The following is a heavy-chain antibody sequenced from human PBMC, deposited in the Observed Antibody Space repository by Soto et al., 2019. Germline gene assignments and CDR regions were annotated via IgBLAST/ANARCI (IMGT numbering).Heavy chain of an antibody. D-gene: IGHD3-3*01. CDR1: GDRVSSNSAA. J-gene: IGHJ6*03. Sequence: SQTLSLPCAISGDRVSSNSAAWNWIRQSPSRGLEWLGRTYYRSKWYNDYAVSVKSRITINPDTSKNQFSLQLNSVTPEDTAVYYCARAPKGYDFWSGYSVDYYYYMDVWGKGTTVTVSS. CDR3: ARAPKGYDFWSGYSVDYYYYMDV. V-gene: IGHV6-1*01. CDR2: TYYRSKWYN.